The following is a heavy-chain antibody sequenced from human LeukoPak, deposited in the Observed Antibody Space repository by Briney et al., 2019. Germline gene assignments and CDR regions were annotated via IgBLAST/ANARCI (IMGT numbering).Heavy chain of an antibody. CDR1: GFTFSNAW. V-gene: IGHV3-15*01. D-gene: IGHD6-13*01. CDR2: IKSKTDGGTT. Sequence: GGSLRLSCAASGFTFSNAWMSWVRQAPGKGLEWVGRIKSKTDGGTTDYAAPVKGRFTISRDDSKNTLYLQMNSLKTEDTAVYYCTTAASWSLYYYYYMDVWGKGTTVTISS. J-gene: IGHJ6*03. CDR3: TTAASWSLYYYYYMDV.